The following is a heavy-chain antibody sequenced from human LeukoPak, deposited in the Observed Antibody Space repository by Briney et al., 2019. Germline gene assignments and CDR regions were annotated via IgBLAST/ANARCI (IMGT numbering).Heavy chain of an antibody. CDR3: ARADSSGYDAFDI. J-gene: IGHJ3*02. D-gene: IGHD3-22*01. Sequence: SETLSLTCAVYGESFSGYYWSWIRQPPGKGLEWIGEINHSGSTNYNPSLKSRVTISVDTSKNQFSLKLSSMTAADTAVYYCARADSSGYDAFDIWGQGTMVTVSS. CDR1: GESFSGYY. V-gene: IGHV4-34*01. CDR2: INHSGST.